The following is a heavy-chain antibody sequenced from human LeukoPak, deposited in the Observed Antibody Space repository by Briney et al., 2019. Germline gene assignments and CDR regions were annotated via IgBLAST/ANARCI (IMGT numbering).Heavy chain of an antibody. D-gene: IGHD1-14*01. CDR3: AKWLYNLPYYFDY. CDR1: GFTFSSYG. CDR2: IRYDGSNK. Sequence: PGGSLRLSCAASGFTFSSYGMHWVRQAPGKGLEWVAFIRYDGSNKYYADSVKGRFTISRDNSKNTLYLQMNSLRAEDTAVYYCAKWLYNLPYYFDYWGQGTLVTVSS. J-gene: IGHJ4*02. V-gene: IGHV3-30*02.